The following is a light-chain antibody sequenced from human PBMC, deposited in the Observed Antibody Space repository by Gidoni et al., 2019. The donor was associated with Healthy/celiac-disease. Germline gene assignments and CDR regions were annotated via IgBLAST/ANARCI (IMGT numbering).Light chain of an antibody. J-gene: IGKJ1*01. CDR3: QQYYSTPWT. V-gene: IGKV4-1*01. CDR1: QSVLYSSNNKNY. CDR2: WAS. Sequence: DIVMTQSPDPLAVSLGERATINCKSSQSVLYSSNNKNYLAWYQQKPGQPPKLLIYWASTQESGVPDRFSGSGSGTDFTLTISSLQAEDVAVYYCQQYYSTPWTFGQGTKVEIK.